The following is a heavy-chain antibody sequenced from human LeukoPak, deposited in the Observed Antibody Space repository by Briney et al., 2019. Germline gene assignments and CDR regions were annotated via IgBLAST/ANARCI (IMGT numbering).Heavy chain of an antibody. J-gene: IGHJ4*02. Sequence: SETLSLTCTVSGCSISSSSYYWGWIRQPPGKGLEWIGSIYYSGSTYYNTSLKSRVTISVDTSKNQFSLKLSSVTAADTAVYYCARQILYSSGWPLDYWGQGTLVSVSS. D-gene: IGHD6-19*01. CDR2: IYYSGST. CDR3: ARQILYSSGWPLDY. V-gene: IGHV4-39*01. CDR1: GCSISSSSYY.